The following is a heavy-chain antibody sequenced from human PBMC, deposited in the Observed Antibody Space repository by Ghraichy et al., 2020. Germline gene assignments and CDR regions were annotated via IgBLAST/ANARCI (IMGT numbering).Heavy chain of an antibody. Sequence: GESLKISCAASGFTFSSYAMHWVRQAPGKGLEWVAVISYDGSNKYYADSVKGRLTISRDNSKNTLYLQMNSLRAEDTAVYYCARESGKQWLVIYYYYMDVWGKGTTVTVSS. CDR2: ISYDGSNK. D-gene: IGHD6-19*01. CDR3: ARESGKQWLVIYYYYMDV. CDR1: GFTFSSYA. J-gene: IGHJ6*03. V-gene: IGHV3-30-3*01.